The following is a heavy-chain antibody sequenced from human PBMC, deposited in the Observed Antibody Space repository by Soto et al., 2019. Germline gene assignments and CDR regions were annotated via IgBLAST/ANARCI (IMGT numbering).Heavy chain of an antibody. CDR3: ASLGYCSSTSCYRVGWFAP. D-gene: IGHD2-2*02. CDR2: IYYSGST. CDR1: GGSISSYY. J-gene: IGHJ5*02. Sequence: SETLSLTCTVSGGSISSYYWSWIRQPPGKGLEWIGYIYYSGSTNYNPSLKSRVTISVDTSKNQFSLKLSSVTAADTAVYYCASLGYCSSTSCYRVGWFAPGGQGTLVTVSS. V-gene: IGHV4-59*01.